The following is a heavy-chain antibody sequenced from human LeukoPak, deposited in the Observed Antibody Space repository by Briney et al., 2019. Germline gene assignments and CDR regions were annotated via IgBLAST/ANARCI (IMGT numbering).Heavy chain of an antibody. D-gene: IGHD3-10*01. J-gene: IGHJ4*02. V-gene: IGHV1-2*02. Sequence: ASVKVSCKASGYTFTGYYMHWVRQAPGQGLEWMGWINPNSGGTNYAQKFQGRVTMTRDTSISTAYMELSRLRSDDTAVYYCARASTLLWFGELLNWGQATLVTVSS. CDR1: GYTFTGYY. CDR2: INPNSGGT. CDR3: ARASTLLWFGELLN.